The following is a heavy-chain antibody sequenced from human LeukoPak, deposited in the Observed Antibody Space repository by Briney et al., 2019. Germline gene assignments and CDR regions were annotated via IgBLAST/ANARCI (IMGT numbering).Heavy chain of an antibody. CDR1: GFTFSSYA. J-gene: IGHJ1*01. CDR2: ISGSGGST. Sequence: PGGSLRLSCAASGFTFSSYAMSWVRQAPGKGLEWVSAISGSGGSTYYADSVKGRFTISRDNSKNTLYLQMNSLRAEDTAVYYCAKAPHYYYSSGYFRHWGQGTLVTVSS. V-gene: IGHV3-23*01. CDR3: AKAPHYYYSSGYFRH. D-gene: IGHD3-22*01.